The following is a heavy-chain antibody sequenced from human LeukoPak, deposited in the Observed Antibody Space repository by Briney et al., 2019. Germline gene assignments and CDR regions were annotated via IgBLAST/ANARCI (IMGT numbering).Heavy chain of an antibody. D-gene: IGHD2-2*01. CDR3: ARDEIVVVPAAIDY. Sequence: SETLSLTCTVSGYSISGGYYWGWIRQPPGKGLEWIGSIYHSGSTYYNPSLKSRVTISVDTSKNQFSLKLSSVTAADTAVYYCARDEIVVVPAAIDYWGQGTLVTVSS. CDR2: IYHSGST. V-gene: IGHV4-38-2*02. CDR1: GYSISGGYY. J-gene: IGHJ4*02.